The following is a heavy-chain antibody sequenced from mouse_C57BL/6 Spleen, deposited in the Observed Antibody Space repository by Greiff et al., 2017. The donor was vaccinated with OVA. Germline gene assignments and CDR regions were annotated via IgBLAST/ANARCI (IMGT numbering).Heavy chain of an antibody. CDR3: ARQRYGSSSDYYAMDY. J-gene: IGHJ4*01. Sequence: VQLQQPGAELVRPGSSVKLSCKASGYTFTSYWMHWVKQRPIQGLEWIGNIDPSDSETHYNQKFKDKATLTVDKSSSTAYMQLSSRTSEDSAVYYCARQRYGSSSDYYAMDYWGQGTSVTVSS. CDR2: IDPSDSET. V-gene: IGHV1-52*01. CDR1: GYTFTSYW. D-gene: IGHD1-1*01.